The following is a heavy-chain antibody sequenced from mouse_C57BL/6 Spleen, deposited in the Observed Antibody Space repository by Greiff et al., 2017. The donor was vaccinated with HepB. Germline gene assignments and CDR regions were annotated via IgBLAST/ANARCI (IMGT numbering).Heavy chain of an antibody. Sequence: VQLKESGGGLVKPGGSLKLSCAASGFTFSDYGMHWVRQAPEKGLEWVAYISSGSITIYYADTGKGRFPISRDNAKNTLFLQMTSLRSEATAMYYCAIKGTYYYAMDYRGQGTSVTVSS. CDR1: GFTFSDYG. J-gene: IGHJ4*01. CDR3: AIKGTYYYAMDY. D-gene: IGHD1-3*01. CDR2: ISSGSITI. V-gene: IGHV5-17*01.